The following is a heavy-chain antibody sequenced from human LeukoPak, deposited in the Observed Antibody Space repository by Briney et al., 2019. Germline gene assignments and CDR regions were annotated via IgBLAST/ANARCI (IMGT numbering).Heavy chain of an antibody. CDR1: GFTVSSNY. Sequence: PGGSLRLSCAASGFTVSSNYMSWVRQAPGKGLEWVSVIYSGGSTYYADSVKGRFTISRDNSKNTLYLQMNSLRAEDTAVYYCATSEPNYYYYMDVWGKGTTVTISS. CDR3: ATSEPNYYYYMDV. J-gene: IGHJ6*03. CDR2: IYSGGST. V-gene: IGHV3-66*01.